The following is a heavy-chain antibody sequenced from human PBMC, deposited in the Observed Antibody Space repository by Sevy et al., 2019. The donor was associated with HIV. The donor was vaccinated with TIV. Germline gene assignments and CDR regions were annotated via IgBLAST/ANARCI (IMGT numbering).Heavy chain of an antibody. CDR3: AREGGHTAAWSPGNF. CDR2: ISYDGSNK. CDR1: GFTFSSYA. V-gene: IGHV3-30-3*01. Sequence: GGSLRLSCAASGFTFSSYAMHWVRQAPGKGLEWVAVISYDGSNKYYADSVKGRFIISRDDARNTLYLQMSGLRAEDTAVYYCAREGGHTAAWSPGNFWGQGTLVTVSS. J-gene: IGHJ4*02. D-gene: IGHD2-15*01.